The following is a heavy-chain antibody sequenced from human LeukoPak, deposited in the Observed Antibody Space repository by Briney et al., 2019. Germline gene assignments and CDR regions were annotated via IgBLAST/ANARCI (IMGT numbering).Heavy chain of an antibody. V-gene: IGHV3-74*01. CDR1: GFTFSSDW. CDR2: IKSDGSST. D-gene: IGHD1-7*01. J-gene: IGHJ2*01. Sequence: GGSLRLSCAASGFTFSSDWMHWVRQGPGKGLVWVSRIKSDGSSTTYADSVKGRFTISRDNAKNTLYLQMNSLRAEDTAVYYCARGLGLAWYFDLWGRGTLVTVSS. CDR3: ARGLGLAWYFDL.